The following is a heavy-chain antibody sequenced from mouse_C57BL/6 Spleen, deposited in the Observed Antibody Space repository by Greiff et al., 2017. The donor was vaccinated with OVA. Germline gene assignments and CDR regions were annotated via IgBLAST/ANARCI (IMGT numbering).Heavy chain of an antibody. D-gene: IGHD1-1*01. CDR2: IHPNSGST. J-gene: IGHJ4*01. Sequence: VQLQQPGAELVKPGASVKLSCKASGYTFTSYWMHWVKQRPGQGLEWIGMIHPNSGSTNYNEKFKSKATLTVDKSSSTAYMQLSSLTSEDSAVYYCARERGSSYYAMDYWGQGTSVTVSS. CDR3: ARERGSSYYAMDY. V-gene: IGHV1-64*01. CDR1: GYTFTSYW.